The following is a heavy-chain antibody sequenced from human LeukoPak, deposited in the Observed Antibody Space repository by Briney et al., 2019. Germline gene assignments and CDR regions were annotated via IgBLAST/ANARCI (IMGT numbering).Heavy chain of an antibody. D-gene: IGHD2-2*01. J-gene: IGHJ5*02. CDR3: VKLRGLGVVPGDT. CDR1: GFTFSSFG. Sequence: GRSLRLSCAASGFTFSSFGMHWVRQAPGKGLEWVAVIWFDGNSKYYADSVKGRFTISRDNSKNTLYLQMNSLRAEDTAVYYCVKLRGLGVVPGDTWGLGTLVTVPS. V-gene: IGHV3-33*03. CDR2: IWFDGNSK.